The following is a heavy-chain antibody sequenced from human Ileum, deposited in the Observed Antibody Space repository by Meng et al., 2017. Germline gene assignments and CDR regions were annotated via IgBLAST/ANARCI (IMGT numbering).Heavy chain of an antibody. D-gene: IGHD5-24*01. CDR1: GYNFFTYG. V-gene: IGHV1-18*01. J-gene: IGHJ6*01. Sequence: ASVKVSCKPSGYNFFTYGISGVRQAPGQGLEWMGWISPYNSNTNYAKKLQDRVTLTVDKTTNTAYMELKYLTSDDTGVYYCARDGLEMVFYGLDVWGQGTTVTCFS. CDR3: ARDGLEMVFYGLDV. CDR2: ISPYNSNT.